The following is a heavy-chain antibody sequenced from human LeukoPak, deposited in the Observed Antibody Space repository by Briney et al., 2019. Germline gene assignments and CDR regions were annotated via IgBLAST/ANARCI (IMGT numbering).Heavy chain of an antibody. J-gene: IGHJ4*02. CDR1: GFTVSTYA. Sequence: PVGSLPVSRAASGFTVSTYAMSWVRLAPGKGLEWVSAITGSGGSTYYADSVKGPFTISRDNSKNTLYLQMNSLRAEDTAVYYCAKDQGDYSSGWSIFDYWGQGRLGTASS. V-gene: IGHV3-23*01. CDR3: AKDQGDYSSGWSIFDY. D-gene: IGHD6-19*01. CDR2: ITGSGGST.